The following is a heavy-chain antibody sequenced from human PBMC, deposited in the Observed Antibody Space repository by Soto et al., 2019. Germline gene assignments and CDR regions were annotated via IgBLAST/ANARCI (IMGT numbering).Heavy chain of an antibody. D-gene: IGHD2-2*01. CDR1: GGTFRSYT. J-gene: IGHJ6*02. CDR2: IIPILGIA. Sequence: ASVKVSCKASGGTFRSYTISWVRQAPGQGLEWMGRIIPILGIANYAQKFQGRVTITADKSTSTAYMELSSLRSEDTAVYYCASTDCSSTSCYVENGMDVWGQGTTVTVSS. V-gene: IGHV1-69*02. CDR3: ASTDCSSTSCYVENGMDV.